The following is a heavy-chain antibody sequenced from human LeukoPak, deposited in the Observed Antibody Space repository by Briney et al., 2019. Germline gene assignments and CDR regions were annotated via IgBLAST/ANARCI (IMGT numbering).Heavy chain of an antibody. Sequence: GGSLRLSSAASGFTFGSCAMGWVRPAPGNGLGCVSAISGSGGSTYYADSVKGRFTISRDNSKNTLYLQMNSLRAEDTAVYYCARSIAAANWFDPWGQGTLVTVSS. J-gene: IGHJ5*02. CDR3: ARSIAAANWFDP. CDR1: GFTFGSCA. D-gene: IGHD6-13*01. V-gene: IGHV3-23*01. CDR2: ISGSGGST.